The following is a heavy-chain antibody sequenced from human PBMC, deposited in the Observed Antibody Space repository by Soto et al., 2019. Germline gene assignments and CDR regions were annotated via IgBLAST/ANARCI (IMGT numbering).Heavy chain of an antibody. Sequence: QVQLEQSGAEVKKPGSSVKVSCKASGGTLSDHGVAWLRQAPGQGLEWMGGTIPVFNTAKYAQKFQGRVTVTADKFTSIAHLELSSLRSEDTAFYFCARGVYGSGNYYTGPSAFDIWGQGTMVIVSS. D-gene: IGHD3-10*01. J-gene: IGHJ3*02. CDR2: TIPVFNTA. CDR3: ARGVYGSGNYYTGPSAFDI. CDR1: GGTLSDHG. V-gene: IGHV1-69*06.